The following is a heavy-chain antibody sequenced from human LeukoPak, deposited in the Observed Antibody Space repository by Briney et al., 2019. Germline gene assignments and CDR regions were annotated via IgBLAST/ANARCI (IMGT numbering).Heavy chain of an antibody. CDR2: IYYSGST. CDR3: ARGLLHFDY. V-gene: IGHV4-61*05. D-gene: IGHD3-22*01. J-gene: IGHJ4*02. Sequence: SETLSLTCTVSGGSISSSSYYWGWIRQPPGKGLEWIGYIYYSGSTNYNPSLKSRVTISVDTSKNQFSLKLSSVTAADTAVYYCARGLLHFDYWGQGTLVTVSS. CDR1: GGSISSSSYY.